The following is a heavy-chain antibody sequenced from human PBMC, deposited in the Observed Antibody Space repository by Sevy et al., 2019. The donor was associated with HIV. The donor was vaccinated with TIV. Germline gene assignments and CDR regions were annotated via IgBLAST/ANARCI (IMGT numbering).Heavy chain of an antibody. V-gene: IGHV3-30*04. CDR2: LSYDGSNK. CDR1: GFTFSSYA. Sequence: GGSLRLSCAASGFTFSSYAMHWVRLAPGKGLEWVAVLSYDGSNKYYADSVKGRFTISRDNSKNTLYLQMNSLRAEDTAVYYCASIPDCSGGSCYRIDYWGQGTLVTVSS. CDR3: ASIPDCSGGSCYRIDY. J-gene: IGHJ4*02. D-gene: IGHD2-15*01.